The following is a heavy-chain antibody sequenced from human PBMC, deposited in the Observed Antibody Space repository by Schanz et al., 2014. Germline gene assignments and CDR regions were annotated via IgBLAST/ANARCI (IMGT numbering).Heavy chain of an antibody. J-gene: IGHJ3*01. Sequence: QVQLVQSGAEVKKPGASVKVSCKASGYTFTSYSMHWVRQAPGQGLEWMGWINPDSGGTNYAQKFQGRVTMTRDMSINTAYMELSRLRSDDSAVYYCATMWGYCTATACQILEVLDVWGQGTMVTVSS. V-gene: IGHV1-2*02. CDR1: GYTFTSYS. D-gene: IGHD2-8*02. CDR2: INPDSGGT. CDR3: ATMWGYCTATACQILEVLDV.